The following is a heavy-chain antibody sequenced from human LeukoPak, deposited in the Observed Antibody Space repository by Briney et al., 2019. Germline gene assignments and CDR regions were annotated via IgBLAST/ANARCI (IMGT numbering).Heavy chain of an antibody. CDR1: GGSISSSSYY. CDR3: ASPCGTSMDV. D-gene: IGHD1-26*01. CDR2: IYYSGST. J-gene: IGHJ6*03. V-gene: IGHV4-39*01. Sequence: SETLSLTCTVSGGSISSSSYYWGWIRQPPGKGLEWIGRIYYSGSTYYNPSLKSRVTMSVDTSKNQFSLKLSSVTAADTAVYYCASPCGTSMDVWGKGTTVTISS.